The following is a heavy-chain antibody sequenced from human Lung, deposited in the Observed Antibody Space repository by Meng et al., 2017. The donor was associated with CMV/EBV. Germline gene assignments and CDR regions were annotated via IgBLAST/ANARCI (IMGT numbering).Heavy chain of an antibody. CDR2: VSGSGGST. CDR3: AKALTFHYDSSGYFDS. D-gene: IGHD3-22*01. V-gene: IGHV3-23*01. J-gene: IGHJ4*02. Sequence: SGFTFSTYDMSWVRQAPGKGLEWVAIVSGSGGSTYYADSVKGRFTISRDNSKNTLYLQMNSLRAEDTAVFYCAKALTFHYDSSGYFDSWGQGTLVTVSS. CDR1: GFTFSTYD.